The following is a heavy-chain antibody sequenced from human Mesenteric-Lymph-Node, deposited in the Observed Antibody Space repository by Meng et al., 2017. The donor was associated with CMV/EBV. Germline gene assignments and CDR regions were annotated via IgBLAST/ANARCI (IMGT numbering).Heavy chain of an antibody. CDR3: ARGPSYDILTGLYAFDI. CDR2: MNPNSGNT. Sequence: ASVKVSCKASGGTFSSYAISWVRQAPGQGLEWMGWMNPNSGNTGYAQKFQGRVTMTRNTSISTAYMELSSLRSEDTAVYYCARGPSYDILTGLYAFDIWGQGTMVTVSS. V-gene: IGHV1-8*02. D-gene: IGHD3-9*01. CDR1: GGTFSSYA. J-gene: IGHJ3*02.